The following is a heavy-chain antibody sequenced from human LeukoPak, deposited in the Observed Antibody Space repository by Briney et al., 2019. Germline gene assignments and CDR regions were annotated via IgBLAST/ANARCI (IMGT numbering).Heavy chain of an antibody. CDR2: INPSGGST. V-gene: IGHV1-46*01. D-gene: IGHD3-9*01. J-gene: IGHJ4*02. Sequence: GASVKVSCKASGYTFTSYYMHWVRQAPGQGLEWMGIINPSGGSTSYAQKFQGRVTMTRDTSTSTVYMELSSLRSEDTAVYYCARAWSVSYDILTGRKGGDHWGQGTLVTVSS. CDR3: ARAWSVSYDILTGRKGGDH. CDR1: GYTFTSYY.